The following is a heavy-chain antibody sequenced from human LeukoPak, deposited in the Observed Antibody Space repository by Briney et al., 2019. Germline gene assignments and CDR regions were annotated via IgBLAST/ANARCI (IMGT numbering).Heavy chain of an antibody. CDR1: GFTFSNYD. Sequence: GGSLRLSCAASGFTFSNYDMNWVRQAPGKGLEWVSAISGSGGSTYYADSVKGRFTISRDNSKNTLYLQMNSLRAEDTAVYYCAKMFHYYDSSGYSVFDYWGQGTLVTVSS. CDR2: ISGSGGST. V-gene: IGHV3-23*01. CDR3: AKMFHYYDSSGYSVFDY. D-gene: IGHD3-22*01. J-gene: IGHJ4*02.